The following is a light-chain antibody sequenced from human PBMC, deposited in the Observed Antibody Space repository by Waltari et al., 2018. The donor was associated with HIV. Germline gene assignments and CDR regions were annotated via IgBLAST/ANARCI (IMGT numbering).Light chain of an antibody. V-gene: IGKV1-39*01. CDR1: QSINSY. Sequence: DIQMTQSPSSLSASVGDRVTITCRASQSINSYLNWYQQKPRKAPKLLIYGASSLQSGGPSRFSGSGSGTHFTLTISSLQPEDFATYYCQQSYSIPLTFGGGTTVGIK. CDR3: QQSYSIPLT. CDR2: GAS. J-gene: IGKJ4*01.